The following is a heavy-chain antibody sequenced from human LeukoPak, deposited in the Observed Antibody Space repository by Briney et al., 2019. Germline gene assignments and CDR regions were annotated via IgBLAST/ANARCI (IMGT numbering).Heavy chain of an antibody. D-gene: IGHD3-22*01. Sequence: ASVKVSCKAPGYTFTSYTIHWVRQAPGQSLEWMGWISVGRGDSKCSQEFQGRVTLTRDTSATTAYLEVSSLRPEDMAVYYCARERGLRDAFDFWGQGTMVTVSS. J-gene: IGHJ3*01. CDR3: ARERGLRDAFDF. CDR1: GYTFTSYT. V-gene: IGHV1-3*03. CDR2: ISVGRGDS.